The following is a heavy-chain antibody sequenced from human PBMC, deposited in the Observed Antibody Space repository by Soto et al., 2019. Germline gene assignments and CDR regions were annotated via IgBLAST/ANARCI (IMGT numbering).Heavy chain of an antibody. D-gene: IGHD2-2*03. J-gene: IGHJ4*02. V-gene: IGHV6-1*01. CDR1: GDSVSSNSAS. CDR2: TYYRSKWNN. CDR3: ARAGYCSSTSCHFDY. Sequence: SQTLSLTCAISGDSVSSNSASWNWIRQSPSRGLEWLGRTYYRSKWNNDYALSVKSRITINPDTSKNQFSLQLNSVTPEAPAVYYCARAGYCSSTSCHFDYWGQGTLVTVSS.